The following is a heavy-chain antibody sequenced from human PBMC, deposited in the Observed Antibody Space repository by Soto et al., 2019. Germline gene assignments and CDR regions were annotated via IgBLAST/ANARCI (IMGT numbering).Heavy chain of an antibody. Sequence: GAPVELSCKACGYTFTSYAISSVHPATGQGLEWMGWISAYNGNTNYAQKLQGRATMTTDTSKSPAYMGLRSPRADDTAVYYCARDTAAAGTNYNYYYSAMDLWGHRTTLTGSS. J-gene: IGHJ6*02. CDR3: ARDTAAAGTNYNYYYSAMDL. CDR1: GYTFTSYA. CDR2: ISAYNGNT. D-gene: IGHD6-13*01. V-gene: IGHV1-18*01.